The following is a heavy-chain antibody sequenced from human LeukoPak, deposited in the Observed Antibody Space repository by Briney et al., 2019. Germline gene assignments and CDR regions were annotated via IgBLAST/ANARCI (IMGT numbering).Heavy chain of an antibody. J-gene: IGHJ3*02. D-gene: IGHD4-17*01. CDR1: EFTFSTYS. V-gene: IGHV3-21*01. CDR2: ISSGSTYI. Sequence: GGSLRLSCAASEFTFSTYSMNWVRQAPGKGLEWVSSISSGSTYIYYADSVKGRFTISRDNAKNSLYLQMNSLRAEDTAVYYCARGKPRSAFDIWGQGTMVTVSS. CDR3: ARGKPRSAFDI.